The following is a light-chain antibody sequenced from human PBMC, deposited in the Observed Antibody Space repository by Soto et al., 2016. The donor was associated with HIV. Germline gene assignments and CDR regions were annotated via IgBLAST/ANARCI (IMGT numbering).Light chain of an antibody. CDR1: QSLVHSDGNTY. CDR2: KVS. CDR3: MQGIHWPPT. J-gene: IGKJ1*01. V-gene: IGKV2-30*02. Sequence: DVVMTQSPLSLSVTLGQPASISCRSSQSLVHSDGNTYLNWFRQRPGQSPRRLIYKVSNRDSGVPDRFGGSGSGTDFTLKISRVEAEDVGIYYCMQGIHWPPTFGQGTKLEMK.